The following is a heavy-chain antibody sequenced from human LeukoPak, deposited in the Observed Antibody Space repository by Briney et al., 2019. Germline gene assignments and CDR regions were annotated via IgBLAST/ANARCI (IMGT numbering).Heavy chain of an antibody. J-gene: IGHJ4*02. CDR2: ISSSSSTI. V-gene: IGHV3-48*04. Sequence: GGSLRLSCAASGFTFSSYSMNWVRQAPGKGLEWVSYISSSSSTIYYADSVKGRFTISRDNVKNSLYLQMNSLRAEDTAVYYCARDWGSTGYDLYDSWGQGTLVTVSS. D-gene: IGHD5-12*01. CDR1: GFTFSSYS. CDR3: ARDWGSTGYDLYDS.